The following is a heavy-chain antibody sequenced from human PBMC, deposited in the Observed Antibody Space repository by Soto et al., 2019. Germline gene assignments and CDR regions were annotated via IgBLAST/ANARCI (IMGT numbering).Heavy chain of an antibody. V-gene: IGHV4-34*01. CDR3: ARNRPYYGSGSPFDY. D-gene: IGHD3-10*01. J-gene: IGHJ4*02. CDR1: GGSFSGYY. CDR2: INHSGST. Sequence: QVQLQQWGAGLLKPSETLSLTCAVYGGSFSGYYWSWIRQPPGKGLEWIGEINHSGSTNYNPSLKSRVTISVDTSKNQFSLQLSSVTAADTAVYDCARNRPYYGSGSPFDYWGQGTLVTVSS.